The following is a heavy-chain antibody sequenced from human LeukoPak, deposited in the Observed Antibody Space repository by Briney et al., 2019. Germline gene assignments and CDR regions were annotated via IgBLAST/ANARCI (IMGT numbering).Heavy chain of an antibody. CDR2: LTRGGDNDI. D-gene: IGHD2-21*01. CDR3: VRDAYGAHFDY. Sequence: SGGSLRLSCIASGFTLSAYTMNWVRQAPGKGLEWVSTLTRGGDNDIHYADSVKGRFTISRDNSKNSLYLQMNSLRADDTAVYYCVRDAYGAHFDYWGQGTLVTVSS. V-gene: IGHV3-21*06. J-gene: IGHJ4*02. CDR1: GFTLSAYT.